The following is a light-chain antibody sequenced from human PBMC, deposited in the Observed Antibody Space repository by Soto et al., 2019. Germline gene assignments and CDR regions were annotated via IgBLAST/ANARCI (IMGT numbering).Light chain of an antibody. V-gene: IGLV2-23*02. Sequence: QPASVSGSPGQSITISCTGSNSDVGSYNLVSWYQQHPGKAPKVIIFEVNKRPSGVSNRFSGSKSGYTASLTISGLQAEDEADYYCCSYAGYITFVVFGGGTKLTVL. J-gene: IGLJ2*01. CDR3: CSYAGYITFVV. CDR2: EVN. CDR1: NSDVGSYNL.